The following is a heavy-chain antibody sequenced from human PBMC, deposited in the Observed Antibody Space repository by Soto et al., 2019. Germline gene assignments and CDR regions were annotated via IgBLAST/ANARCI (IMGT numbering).Heavy chain of an antibody. CDR3: ARSPPVGSSSWYYYYGMDV. CDR2: ISYDGSNK. D-gene: IGHD6-13*01. J-gene: IGHJ6*02. V-gene: IGHV3-30-3*01. Sequence: GGSLRLSCAASGFTFSSYAMHWVRQAPGKGLEWVAVISYDGSNKYYADSVKGRFTISRDNSKNTLYLQMNSLRAEDTAVYYFARSPPVGSSSWYYYYGMDVWGQGTTVTVSS. CDR1: GFTFSSYA.